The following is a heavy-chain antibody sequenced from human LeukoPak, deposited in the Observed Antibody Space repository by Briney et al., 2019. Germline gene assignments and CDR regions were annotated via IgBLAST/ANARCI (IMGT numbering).Heavy chain of an antibody. CDR1: GFTFSSYA. D-gene: IGHD3-3*01. J-gene: IGHJ4*02. CDR3: ARDIPRPDYDFWSGYPGFDY. CDR2: ISYDGSNK. V-gene: IGHV3-30-3*01. Sequence: GGSLRLSCAASGFTFSSYAMHWVRQAPGKGLEWVAVISYDGSNKYYADSVKGRFTISRDNSKNTLYLQMNSLRAEDTAVYYCARDIPRPDYDFWSGYPGFDYWGQGTLVTVSS.